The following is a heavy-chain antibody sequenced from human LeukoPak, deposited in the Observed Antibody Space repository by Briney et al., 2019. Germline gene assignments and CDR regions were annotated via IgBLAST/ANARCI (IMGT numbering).Heavy chain of an antibody. CDR3: ARGRYYYDSSGIFDY. V-gene: IGHV3-30-3*01. D-gene: IGHD3-22*01. J-gene: IGHJ4*02. CDR2: ISYDGSNK. CDR1: GFTFSSYA. Sequence: GGSLRLSCAASGFTFSSYAMHWVRQAPGKGLEWVAVISYDGSNKYYADSVKGRFTISRDNSKNTLYLQMNSLRAEDTAVYYCARGRYYYDSSGIFDYWGQGTLVTVSS.